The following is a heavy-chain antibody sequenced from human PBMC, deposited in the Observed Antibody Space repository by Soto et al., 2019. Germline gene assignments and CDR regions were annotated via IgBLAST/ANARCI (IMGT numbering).Heavy chain of an antibody. D-gene: IGHD3-3*01. CDR1: GYTFTSYG. CDR3: ARAPPRYFGVAPPHPGGYYYYGMDV. Sequence: ASVKVSCKASGYTFTSYGISWVRQAPGQGLEWMGWISAYNGNTNYAQKLQGRVTMTTDTSTSTAYMELRSLRSDDTAVYYCARAPPRYFGVAPPHPGGYYYYGMDVGGQGTTVTVSS. CDR2: ISAYNGNT. V-gene: IGHV1-18*01. J-gene: IGHJ6*02.